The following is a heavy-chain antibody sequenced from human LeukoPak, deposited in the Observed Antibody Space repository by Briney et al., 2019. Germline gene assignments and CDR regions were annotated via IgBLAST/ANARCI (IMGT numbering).Heavy chain of an antibody. J-gene: IGHJ4*02. CDR3: ARDLVQDDILTS. D-gene: IGHD3-9*01. CDR2: INPNSGGT. CDR1: GYTFSDYY. V-gene: IGHV1-2*02. Sequence: GASVRVSFKASGYTFSDYYMPLVRQAPGQGLEWMGWINPNSGGTNYAQKFQGRVTMTRDTSISTAYMELSRLRSDDTAVYYCARDLVQDDILTSWGQGTLVTVSS.